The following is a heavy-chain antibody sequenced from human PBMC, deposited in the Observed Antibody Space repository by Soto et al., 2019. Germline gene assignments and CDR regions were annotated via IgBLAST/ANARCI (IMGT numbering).Heavy chain of an antibody. CDR2: IYYSGST. V-gene: IGHV4-31*03. CDR3: ARDTPVVVVAATFNGMDV. D-gene: IGHD2-15*01. Sequence: QVQLQESGPGLVKPSQTLSLTCTVSGGSISSGGYYWSWIRQHPGKGLEWIGYIYYSGSTYYNPSLKSRVTRPVDTSKIQFSLKLSSVTAADTAVYYCARDTPVVVVAATFNGMDVWGQGTTVTVSS. CDR1: GGSISSGGYY. J-gene: IGHJ6*02.